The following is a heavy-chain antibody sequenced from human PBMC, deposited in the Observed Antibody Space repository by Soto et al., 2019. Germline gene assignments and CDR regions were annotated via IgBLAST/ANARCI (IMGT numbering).Heavy chain of an antibody. CDR2: IYYSGST. Sequence: QVQLQESGPGLVKPSETLSLTCTVSGGSISSYYWSWIRQPPGKGLEWIGYIYYSGSTNYNPSLQSRVTISVDTSKNQFSLKLSSVTAADTAVYYCARYGRELLWWFDPWGQGTLVTVSS. CDR3: ARYGRELLWWFDP. V-gene: IGHV4-59*01. J-gene: IGHJ5*02. D-gene: IGHD1-26*01. CDR1: GGSISSYY.